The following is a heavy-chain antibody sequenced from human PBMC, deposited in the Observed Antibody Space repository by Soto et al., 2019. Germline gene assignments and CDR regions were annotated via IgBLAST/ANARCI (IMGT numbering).Heavy chain of an antibody. V-gene: IGHV3-30*03. CDR2: ISYDGSNK. Sequence: QVQLVESRGGVVQPGRSLRLSCAASEFPFSNYGMHWVRQAPGKGLEWVAHISYDGSNKHYADSVKGRFTISRDNSKNMLFLQMSSLRTEDTAVYYCAGGQYYFDYCGQGTRVSVSS. D-gene: IGHD2-15*01. CDR1: EFPFSNYG. CDR3: AGGQYYFDY. J-gene: IGHJ4*02.